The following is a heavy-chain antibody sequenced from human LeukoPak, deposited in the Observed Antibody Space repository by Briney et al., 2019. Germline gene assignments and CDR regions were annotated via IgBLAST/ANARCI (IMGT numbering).Heavy chain of an antibody. CDR2: INHSVST. D-gene: IGHD3-10*01. Sequence: SETLSLTCAVHGGSFSGYYWSWIRQPPGKGLEWTGEINHSVSTNYNPSLKSRVTISVDTSKNQFSLKLSSVTAADTAVYYCASNYYGSGSYYNSWFDPWGQGTLVTVSS. CDR3: ASNYYGSGSYYNSWFDP. V-gene: IGHV4-34*01. J-gene: IGHJ5*02. CDR1: GGSFSGYY.